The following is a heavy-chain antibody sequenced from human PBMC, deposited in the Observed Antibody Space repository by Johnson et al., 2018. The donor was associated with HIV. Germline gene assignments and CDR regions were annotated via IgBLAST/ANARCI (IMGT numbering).Heavy chain of an antibody. Sequence: VQLVESGGGVVRPGGSLRLSCAASGFTFDDYGMSWVRQAPGKGLEWVSGINWNGGSTGYADSVKGRFTISRDNAKNSLYLQMNSLRAEDTAVYYCARGAPNGNYEPFGDAFDIWGQGTMVTVSS. J-gene: IGHJ3*02. CDR1: GFTFDDYG. CDR3: ARGAPNGNYEPFGDAFDI. V-gene: IGHV3-20*04. D-gene: IGHD1-7*01. CDR2: INWNGGST.